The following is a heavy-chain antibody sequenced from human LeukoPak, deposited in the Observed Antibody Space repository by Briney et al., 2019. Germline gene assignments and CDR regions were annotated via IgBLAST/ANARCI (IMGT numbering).Heavy chain of an antibody. D-gene: IGHD1-26*01. CDR2: MHPNSGNT. Sequence: ASVKVSCKASGYTFTSYDINWVRQATGQGLEWMAWMHPNSGNTGYAQKFQGRVTMTRDTSISTAYMELSSLTSEDTAVYYCARGVSYRGDFWGQGTLVTVSS. V-gene: IGHV1-8*01. J-gene: IGHJ4*02. CDR1: GYTFTSYD. CDR3: ARGVSYRGDF.